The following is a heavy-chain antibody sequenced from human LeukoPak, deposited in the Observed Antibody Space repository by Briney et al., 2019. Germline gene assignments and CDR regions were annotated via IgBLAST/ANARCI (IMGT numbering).Heavy chain of an antibody. CDR3: TRHVDTAMVIYDY. V-gene: IGHV3-73*01. CDR2: IRSKANSYAT. Sequence: GGSLRLSCAASGFTFSGSAMHWVRQASGKGLEWVGRIRSKANSYATAYAASVKGRFTISRDYSKNTAYLQMKSLKTEDTAVYYCTRHVDTAMVIYDYWGQGTLVTVSS. CDR1: GFTFSGSA. D-gene: IGHD5-18*01. J-gene: IGHJ4*02.